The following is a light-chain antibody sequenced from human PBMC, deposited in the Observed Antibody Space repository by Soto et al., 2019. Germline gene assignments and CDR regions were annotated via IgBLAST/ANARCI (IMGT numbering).Light chain of an antibody. CDR1: QGISTW. V-gene: IGKV1-5*01. CDR2: DAS. Sequence: DIQMTQSPYTLSASVGDRVTITCRASQGISTWLAWYQQKPGTAPKLLIYDASSLESGVPSRFSGSGSGTEFTLTISSVQPDDYATYYCQQYSSYSRTFGQGTKVEIK. J-gene: IGKJ1*01. CDR3: QQYSSYSRT.